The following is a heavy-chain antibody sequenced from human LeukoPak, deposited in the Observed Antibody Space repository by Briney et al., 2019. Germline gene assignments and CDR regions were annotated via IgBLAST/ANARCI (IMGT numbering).Heavy chain of an antibody. CDR1: GYTFTNYA. J-gene: IGHJ4*02. CDR2: INTNTGNP. V-gene: IGHV7-4-1*02. D-gene: IGHD5-18*01. Sequence: ASVKVSCMASGYTFTNYAMNWVRQAPGQGLEWMGWINTNTGNPTYAQGFTGRFVFSLDTSVSTAYLQISSLKAEDTAMYYCVRDLLDTAMVPDYWGQGTLVTVSS. CDR3: VRDLLDTAMVPDY.